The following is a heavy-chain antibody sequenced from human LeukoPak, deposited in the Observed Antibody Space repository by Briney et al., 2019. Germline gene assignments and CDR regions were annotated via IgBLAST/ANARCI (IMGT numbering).Heavy chain of an antibody. Sequence: PGGSLRLSCAFSGFTFRGYAMSGVRQAPGKGLEWVSVIYSGGSAYYTDSVKGRFTISRDNSKNTLYLQMNSLSAEDTAVYYCARVGASWYTFDYWGQGTLVTVSS. J-gene: IGHJ4*02. CDR1: GFTFRGYA. CDR3: ARVGASWYTFDY. D-gene: IGHD6-13*01. CDR2: IYSGGSA. V-gene: IGHV3-53*01.